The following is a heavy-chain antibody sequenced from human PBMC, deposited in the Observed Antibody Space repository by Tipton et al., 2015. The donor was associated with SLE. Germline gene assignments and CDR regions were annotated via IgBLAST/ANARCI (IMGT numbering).Heavy chain of an antibody. D-gene: IGHD3-10*01. J-gene: IGHJ5*02. CDR3: ARVTELLWFGEARGWFDP. CDR1: GGSVSSGSYY. V-gene: IGHV4-61*01. CDR2: INHSGST. Sequence: TLSLTCTVSGGSVSSGSYYWSWIRQHPGKGLEWIGEINHSGSTNYNPSLKSRVTISVDTSKNQFSLKLSSVTAADTAVYYCARVTELLWFGEARGWFDPWGQGTLVTVSS.